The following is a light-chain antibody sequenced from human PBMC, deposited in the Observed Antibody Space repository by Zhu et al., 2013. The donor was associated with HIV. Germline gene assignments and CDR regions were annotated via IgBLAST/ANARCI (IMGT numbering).Light chain of an antibody. J-gene: IGKJ4*01. CDR1: QTVSSTY. CDR2: GAS. Sequence: EIVLTQSPGTLSLSPGERATLSCRASQTVSSTYLAWYQQRPGQAPRLLIYGASTRAAGIPDRFSGSGSGTDFTLTISRLEPEDFAVYFCQQYGSSPLTFGGGPKVEI. V-gene: IGKV3-20*01. CDR3: QQYGSSPLT.